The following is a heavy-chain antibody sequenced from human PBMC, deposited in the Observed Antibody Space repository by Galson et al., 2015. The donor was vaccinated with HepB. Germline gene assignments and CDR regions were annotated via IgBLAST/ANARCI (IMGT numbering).Heavy chain of an antibody. Sequence: ETLSLTCTVSGGSTSSNGYYWGWIRQPPGKGLEWIGNVYYSGGTYCNPSLKSRLTISVDTPRNQFSLKLTSVTAADTAVYYCARRGALAGFYYFDYWGQGTLVTVSS. CDR1: GGSTSSNGYY. CDR2: VYYSGGT. J-gene: IGHJ4*02. V-gene: IGHV4-39*01. CDR3: ARRGALAGFYYFDY. D-gene: IGHD6-19*01.